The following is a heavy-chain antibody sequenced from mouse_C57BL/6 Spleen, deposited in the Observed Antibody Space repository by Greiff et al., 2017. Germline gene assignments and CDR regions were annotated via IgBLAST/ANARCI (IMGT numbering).Heavy chain of an antibody. CDR2: IDPSDSET. Sequence: QVQLQQPGAELVRPGSSVKLSCKASGYTFTSYWMHWVKQRPIQGLEWIGNIDPSDSETHYNQKFKDKATLTVDKSSSTAYMQLSSLTSEDSAVYYCARPYYYGKHYYAMDYWGQGTSVTVSS. CDR3: ARPYYYGKHYYAMDY. CDR1: GYTFTSYW. J-gene: IGHJ4*01. V-gene: IGHV1-52*01. D-gene: IGHD1-1*01.